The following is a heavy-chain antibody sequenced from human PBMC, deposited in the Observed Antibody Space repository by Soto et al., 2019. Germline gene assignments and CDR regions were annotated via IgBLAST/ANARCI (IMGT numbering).Heavy chain of an antibody. CDR2: INPNSGGT. J-gene: IGHJ3*02. CDR1: GYTFTGYY. CDR3: ARDRLSGKDAFDI. D-gene: IGHD6-25*01. Sequence: ASVKVSCTASGYTFTGYYMHWVRQAPGQGLEWMGWINPNSGGTNYAQKFQGWVTMTRDTSISTAYMELSRLRSDDTAVYYCARDRLSGKDAFDIWGQGTMVTVS. V-gene: IGHV1-2*04.